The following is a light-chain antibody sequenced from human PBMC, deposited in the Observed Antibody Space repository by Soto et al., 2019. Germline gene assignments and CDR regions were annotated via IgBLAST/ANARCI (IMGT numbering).Light chain of an antibody. CDR1: QSFSTW. V-gene: IGKV1-5*03. Sequence: DIQMTQSPSNLAASVGGTFTLTCRASQSFSTWLAWYQQKPGRSPKLLIYKASTLESGVPARFSGSGSGTELTLTISSLQPDDFATYYCQQYNSYSWTFGEGTK. CDR2: KAS. J-gene: IGKJ1*01. CDR3: QQYNSYSWT.